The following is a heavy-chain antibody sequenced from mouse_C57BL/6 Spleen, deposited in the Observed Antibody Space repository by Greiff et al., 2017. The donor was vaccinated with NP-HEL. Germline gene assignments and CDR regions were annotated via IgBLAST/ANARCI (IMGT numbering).Heavy chain of an antibody. CDR1: GFNIKDDY. CDR3: TPYSNYGFAY. Sequence: EVQLQQSGAELVRPGASVKLSCTASGFNIKDDYMHWVKQRPEQGLEWIGWIDPENGDTEYASKFQGKATITADTSSNTAYLQLSSLTSEDTAVYYCTPYSNYGFAYWGQGTQVTVSA. CDR2: IDPENGDT. J-gene: IGHJ3*01. D-gene: IGHD2-5*01. V-gene: IGHV14-4*01.